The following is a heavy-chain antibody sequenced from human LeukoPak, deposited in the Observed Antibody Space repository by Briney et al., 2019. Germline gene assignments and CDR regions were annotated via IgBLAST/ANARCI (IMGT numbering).Heavy chain of an antibody. Sequence: KHGESLKISCKGSGYSFSSYWIGWVRQMPGKGLERMGIIYPGDSDTRYSPSFQGQVTISADKSISTAYLQWSSLKASDTAMYYCARRGWTAAAASYYFDYWGQGTLVTVSS. CDR2: IYPGDSDT. J-gene: IGHJ4*02. CDR3: ARRGWTAAAASYYFDY. CDR1: GYSFSSYW. V-gene: IGHV5-51*01. D-gene: IGHD6-13*01.